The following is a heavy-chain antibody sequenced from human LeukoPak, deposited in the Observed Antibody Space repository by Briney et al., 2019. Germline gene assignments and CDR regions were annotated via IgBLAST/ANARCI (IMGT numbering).Heavy chain of an antibody. CDR1: GFTFSRYW. CDR2: MKQDGSEK. V-gene: IGHV3-7*01. CDR3: ARFSPAWGQGIYY. D-gene: IGHD3-16*01. Sequence: GGSLRLSCVASGFTFSRYWMSWVRQAPGKGLECVANMKQDGSEKYYVDSVKGRFAISRDNSKNTLYLQMNSLRVEDTAVYYCARFSPAWGQGIYYWGQGTLVTVSS. J-gene: IGHJ4*02.